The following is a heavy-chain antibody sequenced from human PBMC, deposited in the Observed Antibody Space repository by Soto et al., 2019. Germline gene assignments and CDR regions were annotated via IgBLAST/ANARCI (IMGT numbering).Heavy chain of an antibody. D-gene: IGHD2-2*01. CDR1: GFTFDDYA. Sequence: GGSLRLSCAASGFTFDDYAMHWVRQAPGKGLEWVSGISWNSGSIGYADSVKGRFTISRDNAKNSLYLQMNSLRAEDTALYYCAKDKSRRGFDYWGQGTLVTVSS. CDR3: AKDKSRRGFDY. CDR2: ISWNSGSI. J-gene: IGHJ4*02. V-gene: IGHV3-9*01.